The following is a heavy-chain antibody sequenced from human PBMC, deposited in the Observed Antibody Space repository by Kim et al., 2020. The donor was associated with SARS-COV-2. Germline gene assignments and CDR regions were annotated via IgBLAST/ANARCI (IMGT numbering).Heavy chain of an antibody. Sequence: NPSLKSVVTISVDTSSNRFSLMLSSVTAADTAVYYCARGRVASSGDAFDIWGQGTMVTVSS. CDR3: ARGRVASSGDAFDI. J-gene: IGHJ3*02. D-gene: IGHD2-15*01. V-gene: IGHV4-34*01.